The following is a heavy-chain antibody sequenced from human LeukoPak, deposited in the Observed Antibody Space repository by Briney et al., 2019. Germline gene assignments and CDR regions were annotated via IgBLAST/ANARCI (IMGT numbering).Heavy chain of an antibody. CDR2: IYYSGST. J-gene: IGHJ6*02. D-gene: IGHD6-19*01. CDR3: ARVSSGGWYGYYYGMDV. V-gene: IGHV4-59*01. CDR1: GGSISSYY. Sequence: SETLSLTCTVSGGSISSYYWSWIRQPPGKGLEWIGYIYYSGSTNYNPSLKSRVTIPVDTSKNQFSLKLSSVTAADTAVYYCARVSSGGWYGYYYGMDVWGQGTTVTVSS.